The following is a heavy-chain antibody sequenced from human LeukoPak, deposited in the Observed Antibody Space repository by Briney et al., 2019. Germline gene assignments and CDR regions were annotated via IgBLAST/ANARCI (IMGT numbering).Heavy chain of an antibody. CDR3: GRTMNSGWFKITSTSFDY. CDR1: GFTFSSYA. CDR2: ISYDGSNK. Sequence: GRSLRLSCAASGFTFSSYAMHWVRQAPGKGLEWVAVISYDGSNKYYADSVKGRFTISRDNSKNTLYLQMNSLRVGDTAVYYCGRTMNSGWFKITSTSFDYWGQGTLVTVSS. V-gene: IGHV3-30-3*01. J-gene: IGHJ4*02. D-gene: IGHD6-19*01.